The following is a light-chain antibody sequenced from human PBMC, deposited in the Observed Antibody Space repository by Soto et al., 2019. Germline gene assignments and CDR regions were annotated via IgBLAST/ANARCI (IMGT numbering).Light chain of an antibody. Sequence: DIQMTQSPSTLSASVGDRVTITCRASQSINSWLAWYQKKPGKAPKLLIYKASSLESGVPSRFSGSGSGTEFTLTISSLQPDDFATYYCQQYSSYSPTFGHGTKVDIK. CDR2: KAS. J-gene: IGKJ1*01. V-gene: IGKV1-5*03. CDR1: QSINSW. CDR3: QQYSSYSPT.